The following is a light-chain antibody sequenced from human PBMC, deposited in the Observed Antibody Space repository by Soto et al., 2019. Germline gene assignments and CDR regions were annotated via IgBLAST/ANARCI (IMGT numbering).Light chain of an antibody. Sequence: QSALTQPASVSGSPGQSITISCTGTRSDIGAYNFVSWYQQHPGKAPKLMIYDVSIRPSGVSHRFSGSKSGNTASLTISGLQAEDEADYYCSSYVGSSTLVVFGGGTKLTVL. CDR2: DVS. CDR3: SSYVGSSTLVV. V-gene: IGLV2-14*01. J-gene: IGLJ2*01. CDR1: RSDIGAYNF.